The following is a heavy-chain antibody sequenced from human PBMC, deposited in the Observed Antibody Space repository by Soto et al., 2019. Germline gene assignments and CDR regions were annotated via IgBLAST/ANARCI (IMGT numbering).Heavy chain of an antibody. CDR3: ARDALGYTAARRYYYYYMDV. Sequence: ASVKVSCKASGYTFTSYAMHWVRQAPGQRLEWMGWINAGNGNTKYSQKFQGRVTITRDTSASTAYMELSSLRSEDTAVYYCARDALGYTAARRYYYYYMDVWGKGTTVTVSS. CDR2: INAGNGNT. J-gene: IGHJ6*03. V-gene: IGHV1-3*01. CDR1: GYTFTSYA. D-gene: IGHD6-6*01.